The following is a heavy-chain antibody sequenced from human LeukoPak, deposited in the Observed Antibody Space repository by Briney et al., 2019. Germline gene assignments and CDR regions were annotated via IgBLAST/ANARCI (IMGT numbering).Heavy chain of an antibody. V-gene: IGHV1-69*01. D-gene: IGHD3-22*01. CDR2: IFPIFGTA. CDR1: GGTFSSYA. J-gene: IGHJ5*02. Sequence: GSSVKDSCKASGGTFSSYAISWVRQAPGQGLEWMGGIFPIFGTANYAQKFQGRVTITADESTSTAYMELSSLRSEDTAVYYCARDRPGTRSGYYSAWGQGTLVTVSS. CDR3: ARDRPGTRSGYYSA.